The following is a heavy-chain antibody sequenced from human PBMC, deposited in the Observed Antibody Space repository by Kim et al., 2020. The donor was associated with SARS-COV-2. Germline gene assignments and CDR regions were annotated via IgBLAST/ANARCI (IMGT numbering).Heavy chain of an antibody. CDR2: GT. CDR3: ARSEAGTIDY. J-gene: IGHJ4*02. V-gene: IGHV1-2*02. D-gene: IGHD6-19*01. Sequence: GTNYAQKFPGRVTLDSDTSITTAYMEMSSLKSDDTAVYYCARSEAGTIDYWGQGTLVTVSS.